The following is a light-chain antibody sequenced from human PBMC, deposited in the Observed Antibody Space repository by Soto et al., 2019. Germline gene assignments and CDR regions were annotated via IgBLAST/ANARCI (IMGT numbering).Light chain of an antibody. Sequence: AIRMTQSPSSFSASTGDRVTITCRASQGISSYLAWYQQKPGKAPKLLIYAASTLQSGVPSRFSGSGSGTDFTLTLSCLQSEDFATYYCQQYYSYPRTFGQGPKVEIK. CDR3: QQYYSYPRT. CDR1: QGISSY. CDR2: AAS. V-gene: IGKV1-8*01. J-gene: IGKJ1*01.